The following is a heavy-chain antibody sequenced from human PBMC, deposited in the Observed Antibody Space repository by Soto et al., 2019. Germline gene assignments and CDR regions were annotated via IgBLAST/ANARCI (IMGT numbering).Heavy chain of an antibody. CDR2: INPLPTSGST. J-gene: IGHJ4*02. D-gene: IGHD6-13*01. CDR3: ARDLATAAY. Sequence: ASVKVSCKASGYIFTNYYIHWVRQAPGQGLEWMAIINPLPTSGSTNYAQKFQGRVTVTRDTSTSTVYLELSSLRSDDTAVYYCARDLATAAYWGQGTLVTVSS. V-gene: IGHV1-46*01. CDR1: GYIFTNYY.